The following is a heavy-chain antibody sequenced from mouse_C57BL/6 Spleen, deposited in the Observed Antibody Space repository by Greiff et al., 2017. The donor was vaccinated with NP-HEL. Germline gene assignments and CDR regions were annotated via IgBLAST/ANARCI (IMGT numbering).Heavy chain of an antibody. CDR3: TTCRYSNSWFAY. CDR2: IDPEDGDT. J-gene: IGHJ3*01. V-gene: IGHV14-1*01. D-gene: IGHD2-5*01. Sequence: VQLQQSGAELVRPGASVKLSCTASGFNIKDYYMHWVKQRPEQGLEWIGRIDPEDGDTEYAPKFQGKATMTADTSSNTAYLQLSSLTSEDTAFYYCTTCRYSNSWFAYWGQGTLVTVSA. CDR1: GFNIKDYY.